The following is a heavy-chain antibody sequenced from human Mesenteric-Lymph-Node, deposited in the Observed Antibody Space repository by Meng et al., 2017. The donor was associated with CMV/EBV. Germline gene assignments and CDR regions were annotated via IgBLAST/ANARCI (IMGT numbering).Heavy chain of an antibody. Sequence: SYGMNWVRQVPGQGLEWMGWINTNTGNPTYAQGFTGRFVFSLDTSVSTAYLQISSLKAEDTAVYYCARAAEELRYFDWLLYRVFDYWGQGTLVTVSS. D-gene: IGHD3-9*01. CDR1: SYG. CDR2: INTNTGNP. J-gene: IGHJ4*02. CDR3: ARAAEELRYFDWLLYRVFDY. V-gene: IGHV7-4-1*02.